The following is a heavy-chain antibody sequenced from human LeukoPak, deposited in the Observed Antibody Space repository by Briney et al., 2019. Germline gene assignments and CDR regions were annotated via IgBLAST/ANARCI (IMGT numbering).Heavy chain of an antibody. Sequence: GGTLRLSCAASGFTFSTYDMSWVRQSPVRGLEWVSGLSGSGDRTYYTDSVKGRFTISRDNSKNVVYLEMNTVRAEDTALYYCARYVPVNSGSGSYFRDWGQGTLVTVSS. V-gene: IGHV3-23*01. CDR2: LSGSGDRT. CDR1: GFTFSTYD. CDR3: ARYVPVNSGSGSYFRD. J-gene: IGHJ4*02. D-gene: IGHD3-10*01.